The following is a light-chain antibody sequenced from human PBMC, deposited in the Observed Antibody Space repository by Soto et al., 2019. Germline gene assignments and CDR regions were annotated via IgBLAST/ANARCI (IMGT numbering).Light chain of an antibody. V-gene: IGKV3-15*01. CDR2: RTS. Sequence: EGVTTQSPATLSVSPGERATLSCRASQNVDGDLAWYQQKPGQAPRLLIYRTSTRANGTPVRFSGSGSGTEFTLTISSLQSEDFVVYYCQEYNGRSSFGQGTKVEIK. CDR3: QEYNGRSS. J-gene: IGKJ1*01. CDR1: QNVDGD.